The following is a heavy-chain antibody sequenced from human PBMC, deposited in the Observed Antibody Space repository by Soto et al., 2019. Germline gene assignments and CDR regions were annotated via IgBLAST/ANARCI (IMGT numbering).Heavy chain of an antibody. CDR1: GGSISTYY. CDR2: IYYNGRT. J-gene: IGHJ3*02. D-gene: IGHD3-3*01. Sequence: ETLSLTCTVSGGSISTYYWSWIRQPPGKGLEWIGYIYYNGRTNYNPSLESRVTISLDTSKSQFSLKLSSVTAADTAVYYCASRRYDFWSGRYGAFDIWGQGTMVTVSS. V-gene: IGHV4-59*08. CDR3: ASRRYDFWSGRYGAFDI.